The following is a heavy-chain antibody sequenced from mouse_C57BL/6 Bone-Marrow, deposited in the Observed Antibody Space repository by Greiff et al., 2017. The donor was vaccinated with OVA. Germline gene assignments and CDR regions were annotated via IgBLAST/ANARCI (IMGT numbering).Heavy chain of an antibody. CDR1: GYTFTSYW. CDR3: ARKGLGGVLFFDY. J-gene: IGHJ2*01. CDR2: IYPGSGST. Sequence: QVQLQQPGAELVKPGASVKMSCKASGYTFTSYWITWVKQWPGQGLEWIGDIYPGSGSTNYNEKFKSKATLTVDTSSSTAYMQLSSLTSEDSAVYYCARKGLGGVLFFDYWGQGTTLTVSS. D-gene: IGHD4-1*01. V-gene: IGHV1-55*01.